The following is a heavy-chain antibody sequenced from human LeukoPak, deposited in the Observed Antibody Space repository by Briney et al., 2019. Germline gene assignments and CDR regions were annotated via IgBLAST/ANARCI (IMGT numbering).Heavy chain of an antibody. D-gene: IGHD2-2*01. Sequence: GGSLRLSCAASGFTFSNYSMNWVRQAPGKGLEWISYIRSSSSTIYYAASVKGRFTISRDNVKNSVYLQMNSLRAEDAAVYYCARDSADCSSITCFPGDYWGQGTLVTVSS. CDR1: GFTFSNYS. V-gene: IGHV3-48*01. J-gene: IGHJ4*02. CDR2: IRSSSSTI. CDR3: ARDSADCSSITCFPGDY.